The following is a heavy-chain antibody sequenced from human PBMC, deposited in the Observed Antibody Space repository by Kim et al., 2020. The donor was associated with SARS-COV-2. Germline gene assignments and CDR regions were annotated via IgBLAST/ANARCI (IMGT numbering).Heavy chain of an antibody. Sequence: GGSLRLSCAASGFTFSDYYMSWIRQAPGKGLEWVSYISSTTSYTKYADSVKGRFTISRDNAKNSLYLQMNSLRVEDTAVYYCARVSSGSSSWYWFDPWG. CDR3: ARVSSGSSSWYWFDP. V-gene: IGHV3-11*05. CDR2: ISSTTSYT. D-gene: IGHD6-13*01. CDR1: GFTFSDYY. J-gene: IGHJ5*02.